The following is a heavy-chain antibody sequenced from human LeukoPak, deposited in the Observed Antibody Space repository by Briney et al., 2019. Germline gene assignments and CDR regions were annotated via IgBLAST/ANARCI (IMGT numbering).Heavy chain of an antibody. D-gene: IGHD3-10*01. J-gene: IGHJ4*02. CDR3: AKPHASGIYLPYDD. V-gene: IGHV3-23*01. Sequence: GGSLRLSCAASGFLFSVCTMSWLRQAPGEGLQWVSAITPNGRFATYAESVKGRFIISRDNSTNTLYLQMDSLRAEDTAVYYCAKPHASGIYLPYDDWGQGTPVTVSS. CDR1: GFLFSVCT. CDR2: ITPNGRFA.